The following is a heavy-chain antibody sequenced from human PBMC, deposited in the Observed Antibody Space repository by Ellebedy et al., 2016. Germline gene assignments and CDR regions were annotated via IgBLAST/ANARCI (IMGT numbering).Heavy chain of an antibody. CDR3: ARARRNYYYYMDV. CDR1: GFTFSSYS. Sequence: GESLKISCAASGFTFSSYSMNWVRQAPGKGLEWVSYISSSSSTIYYADSVKGRFTISRDNAKNSLYLQMNSLRAEDTAVYYCARARRNYYYYMDVWGKGTTVTVSS. CDR2: ISSSSSTI. V-gene: IGHV3-48*04. J-gene: IGHJ6*03.